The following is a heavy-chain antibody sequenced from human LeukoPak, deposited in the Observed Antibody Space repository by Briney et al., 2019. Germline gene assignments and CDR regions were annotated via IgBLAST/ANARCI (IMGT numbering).Heavy chain of an antibody. Sequence: SGPTLVNPTQTLTLTCTFSGFSLSTRGMCVSWIRQPPGKALEWLSRIDWDDDKYYSTSLKTRLTISKDTSKNQVVLTMTNMDPVDTATYYCARIQLWLRDSAQDAYYFDYWGQGTLVTVSS. J-gene: IGHJ4*02. CDR1: GFSLSTRGMC. D-gene: IGHD5-18*01. CDR2: IDWDDDK. CDR3: ARIQLWLRDSAQDAYYFDY. V-gene: IGHV2-70*11.